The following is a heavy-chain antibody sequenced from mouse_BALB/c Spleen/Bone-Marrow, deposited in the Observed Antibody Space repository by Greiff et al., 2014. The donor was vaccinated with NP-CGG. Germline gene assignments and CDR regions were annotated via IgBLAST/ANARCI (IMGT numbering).Heavy chain of an antibody. J-gene: IGHJ1*01. CDR1: GYSITSDYA. CDR2: ISYSGST. Sequence: VQLQQSGPGLVKPSQSLSLTCTVTGYSITSDYAWHWIRQFPGNRLEWMGYISYSGSTNYNPSLKSRISITRDTSKSQFFLQLNSVTTEDTASYYCPRDGNYPWYFDVWGAGTTVTVSS. CDR3: PRDGNYPWYFDV. D-gene: IGHD2-1*01. V-gene: IGHV3-2*02.